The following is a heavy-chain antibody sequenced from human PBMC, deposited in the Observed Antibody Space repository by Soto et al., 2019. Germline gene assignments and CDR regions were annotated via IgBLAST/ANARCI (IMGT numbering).Heavy chain of an antibody. V-gene: IGHV3-20*01. CDR1: GFTFDDYG. Sequence: PGGSLRLSCAASGFTFDDYGMSWVRQAPGKGLEWVSGINWNGGSTGYADSVKGRFTISRDNAKNSLYLQMNSLRAEDTALYHCARDAGYCSGGSCQPFDYWGQGTLVTVSS. J-gene: IGHJ4*02. CDR2: INWNGGST. D-gene: IGHD2-15*01. CDR3: ARDAGYCSGGSCQPFDY.